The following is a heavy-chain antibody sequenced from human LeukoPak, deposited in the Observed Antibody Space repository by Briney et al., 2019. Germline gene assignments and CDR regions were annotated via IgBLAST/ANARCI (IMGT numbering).Heavy chain of an antibody. CDR2: INYSGST. CDR1: GGSISSYY. Sequence: KSSETLSLTCTVSGGSISSYYWSWIRQPPGKGLEWIGYINYSGSTNYNPSLKSRVTISVDTSKNQFSLKLTSVTAADTAVYYCARHHHGMDVWGQGTTLTVSS. J-gene: IGHJ6*02. CDR3: ARHHHGMDV. V-gene: IGHV4-59*08.